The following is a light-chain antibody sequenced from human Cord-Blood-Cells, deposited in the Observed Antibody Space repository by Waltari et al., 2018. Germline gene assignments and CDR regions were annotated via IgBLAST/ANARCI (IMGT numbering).Light chain of an antibody. CDR2: EGS. V-gene: IGLV2-23*01. Sequence: QSALTHPASVSRSPGQSLTLSCTGTRTDVGSYIRVTWYQPQPGKAPKLMIYEGSNRPSGVFNRFSGSKSGNTASLTISGRQAEDEADYYCCSYAGSSTWVFGGGTKLTVL. CDR3: CSYAGSSTWV. CDR1: RTDVGSYIR. J-gene: IGLJ3*02.